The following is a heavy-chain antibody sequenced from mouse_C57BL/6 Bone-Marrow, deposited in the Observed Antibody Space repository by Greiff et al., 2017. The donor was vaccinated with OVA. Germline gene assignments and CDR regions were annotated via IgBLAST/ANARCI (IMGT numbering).Heavy chain of an antibody. J-gene: IGHJ3*01. CDR2: IWGVGST. D-gene: IGHD1-1*01. CDR1: GFSLTSYG. V-gene: IGHV2-6*01. Sequence: VQLQESGPGLVAPSQSLSITCTVSGFSLTSYGVDWVRQSPGKGLEWLGVIWGVGSTNYNSALKSRLSISKDNSKSQVFLKMNSLQTDDTAMYYCASGDYGTRFAYWGQGTLVTVSA. CDR3: ASGDYGTRFAY.